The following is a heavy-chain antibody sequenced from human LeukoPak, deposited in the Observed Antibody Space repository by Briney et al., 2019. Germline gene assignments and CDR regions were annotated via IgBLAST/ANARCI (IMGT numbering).Heavy chain of an antibody. CDR3: AKQVPAAAYSDY. V-gene: IGHV3-23*01. CDR2: ISGSDGST. D-gene: IGHD2-2*01. Sequence: GGSLRLSCAASGFTFSTYAMSWVRQAPGKGLEWVSVISGSDGSTYYADSVKGRFTISRDNSKNTLYLQVNSLRAEDTAVYYCAKQVPAAAYSDYWGQGTLVTVSS. J-gene: IGHJ4*02. CDR1: GFTFSTYA.